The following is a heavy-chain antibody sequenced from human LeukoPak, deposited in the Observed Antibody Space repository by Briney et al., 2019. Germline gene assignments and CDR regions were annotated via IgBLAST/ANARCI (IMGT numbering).Heavy chain of an antibody. CDR2: VNSDGSAT. Sequence: GGSLRLSCAASGFTFNDAWMSWVRQAPGKGLVWVSHVNSDGSATSYADSVKGRFTISRDNAKNTVYLHMNSLRVEDTAVYYCTSFYETNWGQGTLVTVSS. V-gene: IGHV3-74*01. CDR1: GFTFNDAW. D-gene: IGHD2/OR15-2a*01. CDR3: TSFYETN. J-gene: IGHJ4*02.